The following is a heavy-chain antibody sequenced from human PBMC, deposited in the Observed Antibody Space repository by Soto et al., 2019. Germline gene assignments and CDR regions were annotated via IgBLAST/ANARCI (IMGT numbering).Heavy chain of an antibody. Sequence: QVQLVQSGAEVKKPGSSVKVSCKASAGTFSSYTIRWVRQAPGQGLEWMGRIIPILGIANYAQKFQGRVTMTADKSTNTSYMEPSRPRSVETAVYYCAGGRGTPPHCCDDKDVWGQGTTVTVSS. CDR2: IIPILGIA. V-gene: IGHV1-69*02. CDR1: AGTFSSYT. J-gene: IGHJ6*02. D-gene: IGHD2-21*02. CDR3: AGGRGTPPHCCDDKDV.